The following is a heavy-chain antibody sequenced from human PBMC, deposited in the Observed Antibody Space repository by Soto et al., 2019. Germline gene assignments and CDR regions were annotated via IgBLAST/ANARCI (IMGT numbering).Heavy chain of an antibody. V-gene: IGHV1-46*01. D-gene: IGHD3-3*01. J-gene: IGHJ4*02. CDR2: INPSGGST. CDR3: ASSLIGNDFPPNY. CDR1: GYTFTSYY. Sequence: ASVKVSCKASGYTFTSYYMHWVRQAPGQGLEWMGIINPSGGSTSYAQKFQGRVTMTRDTPTSTVYMELSSLRSEDTAVYYCASSLIGNDFPPNYWGQGTLVTVSS.